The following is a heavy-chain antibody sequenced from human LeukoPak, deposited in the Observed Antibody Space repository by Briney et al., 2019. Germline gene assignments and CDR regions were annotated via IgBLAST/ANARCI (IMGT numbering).Heavy chain of an antibody. V-gene: IGHV3-21*04. CDR1: GFTFSTYS. J-gene: IGHJ6*02. CDR2: ISGSSDYI. D-gene: IGHD6-13*01. Sequence: GGSLRLSCAASGFTFSTYSMNWVRRAPGKGLEWVSSISGSSDYIFYADSVKGRFTISRDNAKNSLYLQMNSLRAEDTAVYYCARDQQRGFDYYYGMDVWGQGTTVTVSS. CDR3: ARDQQRGFDYYYGMDV.